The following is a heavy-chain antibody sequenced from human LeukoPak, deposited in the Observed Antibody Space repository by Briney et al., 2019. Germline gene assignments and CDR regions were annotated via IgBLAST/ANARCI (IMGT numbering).Heavy chain of an antibody. D-gene: IGHD3-16*01. CDR1: GGSISSYY. V-gene: IGHV4-59*01. CDR2: IYYSGGT. CDR3: ARHTPLGPDY. J-gene: IGHJ4*02. Sequence: SETLSLTCTVSGGSISSYYWSWIRQPPGKGLEWIGYIYYSGGTNYNPSLKSRVTISVDTSKNQFSLKLSSVTAADTAVYYCARHTPLGPDYWGQGTLVTVSS.